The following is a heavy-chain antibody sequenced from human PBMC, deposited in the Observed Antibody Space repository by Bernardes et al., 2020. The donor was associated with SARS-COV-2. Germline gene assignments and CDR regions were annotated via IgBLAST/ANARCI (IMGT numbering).Heavy chain of an antibody. J-gene: IGHJ2*01. Sequence: SETLSLTCTVSGASISISSYYWGWVRQPPGKGLEWIGSIYSSGSTYYNPSLKDRVTISVDTSMNQFSLKLSSVTAADTAVYYCASKPFYYGSANLYWYFDRWGRGTLVTVSS. CDR1: GASISISSYY. CDR2: IYSSGST. CDR3: ASKPFYYGSANLYWYFDR. V-gene: IGHV4-39*01. D-gene: IGHD3-10*01.